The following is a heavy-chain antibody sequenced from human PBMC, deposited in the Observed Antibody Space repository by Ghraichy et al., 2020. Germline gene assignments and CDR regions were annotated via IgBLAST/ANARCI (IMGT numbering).Heavy chain of an antibody. D-gene: IGHD6-19*01. CDR3: ARSPNSDWYKGVDDAFDI. J-gene: IGHJ3*02. Sequence: PSFQGRVTISADTSISTAYLQWSSLKASDTAMYYCARSPNSDWYKGVDDAFDIWGQGTMVTVSS. V-gene: IGHV5-51*01.